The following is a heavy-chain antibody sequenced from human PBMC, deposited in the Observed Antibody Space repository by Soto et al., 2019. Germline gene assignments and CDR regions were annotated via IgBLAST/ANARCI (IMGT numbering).Heavy chain of an antibody. J-gene: IGHJ6*02. CDR3: ARGETYLGV. Sequence: QVQLVQSGAEVKKPGSSVKVSCKASRDTFSKYAFNWVRQAPGQGLEWMGWIIPIFDSRNYAEKFQGRVTITADESTSTADMELRSLRFEDTAVYYCARGETYLGVWGQGTTATVSS. D-gene: IGHD3-16*01. V-gene: IGHV1-69*01. CDR2: IIPIFDSR. CDR1: RDTFSKYA.